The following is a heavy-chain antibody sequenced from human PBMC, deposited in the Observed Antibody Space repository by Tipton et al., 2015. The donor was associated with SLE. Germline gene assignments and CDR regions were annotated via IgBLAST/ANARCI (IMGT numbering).Heavy chain of an antibody. V-gene: IGHV3-30*02. CDR2: IRYDGSNK. CDR1: GFPFSSYG. D-gene: IGHD1-14*01. CDR3: ARGDRRY. Sequence: SLRLSCAASGFPFSSYGIHWVRQAPGKGLEWVAFIRYDGSNKYYADSVKGRFTISRDNSKNTLYLQMNSLRAEDTAVYYCARGDRRYWGQGTLVTVSS. J-gene: IGHJ4*02.